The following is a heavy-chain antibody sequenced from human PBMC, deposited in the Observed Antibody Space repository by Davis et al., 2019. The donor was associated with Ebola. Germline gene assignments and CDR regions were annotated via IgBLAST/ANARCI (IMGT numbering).Heavy chain of an antibody. Sequence: MPSETLSLTCTVSGGSISPYYWSWIRQPPGKGLEWIGYIYYSGSTKYNLSLKGRVAILVDTSKNQFSLKLSSVTAADTAVYYCARSYGAAPFDYWGQGTLVTVSS. J-gene: IGHJ4*02. V-gene: IGHV4-59*08. CDR3: ARSYGAAPFDY. CDR2: IYYSGST. CDR1: GGSISPYY. D-gene: IGHD4/OR15-4a*01.